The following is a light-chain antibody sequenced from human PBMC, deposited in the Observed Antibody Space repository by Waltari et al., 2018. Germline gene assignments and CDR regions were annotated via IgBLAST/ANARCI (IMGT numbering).Light chain of an antibody. J-gene: IGKJ4*01. V-gene: IGKV3-15*01. CDR3: QQYYVWPPIT. CDR1: QSVRTN. CDR2: GAS. Sequence: VLLTQSPASLSVSPGDTVILSCRASQSVRTNLVWYQQKAGQAPRTLIYGASTRASGVPSRFSVSGSETDFTFIISSLQSEDAAVYFCQQYYVWPPITFGGGTKLEI.